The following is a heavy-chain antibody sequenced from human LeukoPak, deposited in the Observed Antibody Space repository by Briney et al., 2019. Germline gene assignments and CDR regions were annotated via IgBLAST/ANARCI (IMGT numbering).Heavy chain of an antibody. Sequence: GKSLRISCKGSGYSFTSYWISWVRQMSGKGLEWMGRIDPSDSYTNYSPSFQGHVTISADKSISTAYLQWSSLKASDTAMYYCAITYSSSWDEYFQHWGQGTLVTVSS. CDR1: GYSFTSYW. D-gene: IGHD6-13*01. V-gene: IGHV5-10-1*01. CDR2: IDPSDSYT. CDR3: AITYSSSWDEYFQH. J-gene: IGHJ1*01.